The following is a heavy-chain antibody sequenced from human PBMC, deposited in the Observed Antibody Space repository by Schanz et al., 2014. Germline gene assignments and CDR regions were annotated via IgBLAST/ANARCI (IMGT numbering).Heavy chain of an antibody. D-gene: IGHD3-10*01. CDR2: ISGSGAST. J-gene: IGHJ4*02. CDR1: GFGFSSYS. V-gene: IGHV3-23*04. Sequence: EVQLVESGGGLIQPGGSLRLSCAASGFGFSSYSMNWVRQAPGTGLEWVSGISGSGASTYYADSVKGRFTISRDNSNKTVDLQMNSLRAEDTALYYCVRDELLWFGEVLSLDYWGQGALVTVSS. CDR3: VRDELLWFGEVLSLDY.